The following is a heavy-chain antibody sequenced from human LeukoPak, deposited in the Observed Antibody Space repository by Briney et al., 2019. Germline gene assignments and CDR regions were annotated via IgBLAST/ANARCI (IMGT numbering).Heavy chain of an antibody. V-gene: IGHV6-1*01. J-gene: IGHJ4*02. D-gene: IGHD6-19*01. Sequence: SQTLTLTCAISGDSVSSNSAAWNWIRQSPSRGLEWLGRTFYRSKWYYDYAVSVKSRINISPDTSKNQFSLQLSSVTPEDTAVYYCARAFRDISGWRKYDYWGQGILVTVSS. CDR2: TFYRSKWYY. CDR3: ARAFRDISGWRKYDY. CDR1: GDSVSSNSAA.